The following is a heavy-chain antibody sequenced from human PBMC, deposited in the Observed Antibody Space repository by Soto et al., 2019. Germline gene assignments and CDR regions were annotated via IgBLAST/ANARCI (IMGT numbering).Heavy chain of an antibody. Sequence: SETLSLTCAVYGGSFSGYYWSWIRQPPGKGLEWIGEINHSGSTNYNPSLKSRVTISVDTSKNQFSLKLSSVTSADTAVYYCARGDPRIAAAGMLGYDYYGMDVWGQGTTVTVSS. CDR2: INHSGST. CDR1: GGSFSGYY. J-gene: IGHJ6*02. D-gene: IGHD6-13*01. CDR3: ARGDPRIAAAGMLGYDYYGMDV. V-gene: IGHV4-34*01.